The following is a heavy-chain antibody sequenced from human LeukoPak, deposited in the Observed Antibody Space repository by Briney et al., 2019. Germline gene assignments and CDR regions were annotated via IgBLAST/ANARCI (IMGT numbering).Heavy chain of an antibody. J-gene: IGHJ5*02. CDR3: ARGIPYSSSLGYNWFDP. CDR2: ISSSSSYI. V-gene: IGHV3-21*01. CDR1: GFSFSSHS. D-gene: IGHD6-6*01. Sequence: GGSLRLSCAASGFSFSSHSMNWVRQASGKGLELVSSISSSSSYIYYADSVKGRFTNSRDNAKNSLYLQMNSLRAEDTAGYYCARGIPYSSSLGYNWFDPGGQGTLDSVSS.